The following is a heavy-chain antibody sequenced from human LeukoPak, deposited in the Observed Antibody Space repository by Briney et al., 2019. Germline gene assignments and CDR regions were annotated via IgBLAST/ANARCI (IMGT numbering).Heavy chain of an antibody. D-gene: IGHD6-19*01. Sequence: ASVKVSCKASGYTSTGYYMHWVRQAPGQGLEWMGRINPNSGGTNYAQKFQGRVTMTRDTSISTAYMELSRLRSDDTAVYYCARTRGPVAGYYYFDYWGQGTLVSVSS. J-gene: IGHJ4*02. CDR3: ARTRGPVAGYYYFDY. CDR2: INPNSGGT. V-gene: IGHV1-2*06. CDR1: GYTSTGYY.